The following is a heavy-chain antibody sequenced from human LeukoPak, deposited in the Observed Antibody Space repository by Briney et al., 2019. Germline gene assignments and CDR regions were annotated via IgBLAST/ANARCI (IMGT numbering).Heavy chain of an antibody. CDR1: GGSISSSSYY. Sequence: SETLSLTCTVSGGSISSSSYYWGWFRQPPGKGLEWIGSIYYSGSTYYNPSLKSRVTISVDTSKNQFSLKLSSVTAADTAAYYCARHWGYYGSGSYYVIAFDIWGQGTMVTVSS. CDR2: IYYSGST. V-gene: IGHV4-39*01. CDR3: ARHWGYYGSGSYYVIAFDI. D-gene: IGHD3-10*01. J-gene: IGHJ3*02.